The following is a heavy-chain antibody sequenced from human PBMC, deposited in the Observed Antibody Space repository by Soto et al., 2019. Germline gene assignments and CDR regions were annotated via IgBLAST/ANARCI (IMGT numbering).Heavy chain of an antibody. Sequence: GGSLRLSCAASGFTFSNAWMSWVRQAPGKGLEWVGRMKSKRDGGTTEYGAPVKGRFTISREDSKNTLYLQMNSLKTEDTAVYYCATHGDLLFDYWGQGTLVTVSS. CDR1: GFTFSNAW. V-gene: IGHV3-15*01. D-gene: IGHD4-17*01. J-gene: IGHJ4*02. CDR3: ATHGDLLFDY. CDR2: MKSKRDGGTT.